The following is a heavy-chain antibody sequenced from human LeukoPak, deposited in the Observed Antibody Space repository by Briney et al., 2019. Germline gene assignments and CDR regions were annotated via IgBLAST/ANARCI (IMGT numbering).Heavy chain of an antibody. CDR3: ARDTGYDSSGYPNWFDP. Sequence: ASAEVSSKASTGTLSSYAISWVRQAPGQGLEWMGGIIPIFGTANYAQKFQGRVTITADESTSTAYMELSSLRSEDTAVYYCARDTGYDSSGYPNWFDPWGQGTLVTVSS. D-gene: IGHD3-22*01. V-gene: IGHV1-69*01. CDR2: IIPIFGTA. CDR1: TGTLSSYA. J-gene: IGHJ5*02.